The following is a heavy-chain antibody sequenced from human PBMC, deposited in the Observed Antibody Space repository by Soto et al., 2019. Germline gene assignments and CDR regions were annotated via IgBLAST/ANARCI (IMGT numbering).Heavy chain of an antibody. V-gene: IGHV3-33*01. J-gene: IGHJ3*02. Sequence: QVQLVESGGGVVQPGRSLRLSCAASGFTFSSYGMHWVRQAPGKGLEWVAVIWYDGSNKYYADSVKGRFTISRDNSKKTLYLQMNTLRAEDTAVYYCARAPRAAPNAFDIWGQGTMVTVSS. CDR2: IWYDGSNK. CDR3: ARAPRAAPNAFDI. D-gene: IGHD6-6*01. CDR1: GFTFSSYG.